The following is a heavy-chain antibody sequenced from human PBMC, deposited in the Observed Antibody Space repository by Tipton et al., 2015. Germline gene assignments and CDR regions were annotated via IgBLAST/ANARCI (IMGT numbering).Heavy chain of an antibody. CDR2: IYSGDSDA. CDR3: ARQYTAYDH. D-gene: IGHD5-18*01. CDR1: EDIFRSYW. V-gene: IGHV5-51*01. Sequence: QLVQSGAEVKKPGESLKISCKGSEDIFRSYWIGWVRQMPGKGLEWMGIIYSGDSDAKYSPSFEGQVTISADKSINTAYVHWSSLKASDTAMYYCARQYTAYDHWGQGTLVTVSS. J-gene: IGHJ4*02.